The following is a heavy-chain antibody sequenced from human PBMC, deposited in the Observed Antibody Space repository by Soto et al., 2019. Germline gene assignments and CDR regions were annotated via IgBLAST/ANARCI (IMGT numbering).Heavy chain of an antibody. CDR1: GYTLTSYD. CDR3: ARVPAGRRGLKWFDP. CDR2: MNPNSGNT. V-gene: IGHV1-8*01. D-gene: IGHD6-13*01. Sequence: QVQLVQSGAEVKKPGASVKVSCKASGYTLTSYDINWVRQATGQGLEWMGWMNPNSGNTGYAQKFQGRVTMTRNISISTAYMALSSLRSEATAVYYCARVPAGRRGLKWFDPWGQGTLVTVSS. J-gene: IGHJ5*02.